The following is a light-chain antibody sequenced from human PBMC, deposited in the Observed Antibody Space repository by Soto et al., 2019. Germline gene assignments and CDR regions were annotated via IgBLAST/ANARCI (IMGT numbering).Light chain of an antibody. J-gene: IGKJ1*01. Sequence: EIVLTQSPGTLSLSPLEIATLSCMASQSVSSNYVAWHQQHPRQAPRLLIYAASSSATGTPDRFSGRGSGTDFIPTISRLEAEDSAVYCWQQYSRPRTFGQGTKVDIK. CDR2: AAS. V-gene: IGKV3-20*01. CDR3: QQYSRPRT. CDR1: QSVSSNY.